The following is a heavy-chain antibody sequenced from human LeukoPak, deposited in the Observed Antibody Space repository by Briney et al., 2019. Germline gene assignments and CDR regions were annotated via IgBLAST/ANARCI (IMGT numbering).Heavy chain of an antibody. D-gene: IGHD2-15*01. CDR1: GGTFSSYA. CDR3: AREDLGTPLAVDS. CDR2: IIPIFGTA. J-gene: IGHJ4*02. Sequence: ASVKVSCKASGGTFSSYAISWVRQAPGQGLEWMGGIIPIFGTANYAQKFQGRVTITADKSTSTAYMELSSLRSEDTAVYYCAREDLGTPLAVDSWGQGTLVTVSS. V-gene: IGHV1-69*06.